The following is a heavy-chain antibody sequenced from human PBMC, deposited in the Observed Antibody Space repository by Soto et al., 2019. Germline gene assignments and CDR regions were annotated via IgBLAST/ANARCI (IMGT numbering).Heavy chain of an antibody. Sequence: QVRLVQSGAEVKNFGSSLKVSCKASGGTFNTYGLNWVRQAPGQGLEWMGGIIPIFHTTNYAQKFRDRVTITADESTTTPYMELNGLRSEDTAMYYCATWVGVVTTPAFMGPYDYWGQGTLVTVSS. D-gene: IGHD2-15*01. CDR2: IIPIFHTT. J-gene: IGHJ4*02. CDR3: ATWVGVVTTPAFMGPYDY. V-gene: IGHV1-69*01. CDR1: GGTFNTYG.